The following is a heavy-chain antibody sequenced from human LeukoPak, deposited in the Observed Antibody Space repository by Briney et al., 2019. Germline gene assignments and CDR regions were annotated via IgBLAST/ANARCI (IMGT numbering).Heavy chain of an antibody. D-gene: IGHD3-22*01. V-gene: IGHV3-23*01. CDR2: IGGGSETT. CDR1: GFTFGSYA. CDR3: ARGPSYYYDSSGYYYPTD. Sequence: GGSLRLSCAASGFTFGSYAMSWVRQAPGKGLEWVSTIGGGSETTSYADSAKGRFTISRDNAKNTLYLQMNSLRAEDTAVYYCARGPSYYYDSSGYYYPTDWGPGTLVTVSS. J-gene: IGHJ4*02.